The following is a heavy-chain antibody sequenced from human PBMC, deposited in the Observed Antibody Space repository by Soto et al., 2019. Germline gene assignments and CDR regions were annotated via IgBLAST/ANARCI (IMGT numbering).Heavy chain of an antibody. V-gene: IGHV3-21*01. Sequence: EVQLVESGGGLVKPGGSLRLSCAASGFTFSSYSMNWVRQAPGKGLEWVSSISSGGSYIYYADSVQGRFTISRDNAKNSLYLQMNSLRAEDTAVYYCARASYYYDGSGYHGYWGQGTLVTVSS. CDR3: ARASYYYDGSGYHGY. CDR1: GFTFSSYS. D-gene: IGHD3-22*01. J-gene: IGHJ4*02. CDR2: ISSGGSYI.